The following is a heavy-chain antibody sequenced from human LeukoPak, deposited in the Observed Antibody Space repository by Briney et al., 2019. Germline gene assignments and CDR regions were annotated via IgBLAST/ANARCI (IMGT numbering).Heavy chain of an antibody. CDR1: RGTFSSYA. J-gene: IGHJ6*03. D-gene: IGHD3-10*01. V-gene: IGHV1-69*06. CDR2: IIPIFGTE. CDR3: ARDHLDYGSGSWEYYYYMDV. Sequence: SSFTVSRKAYRGTFSSYAISWVRQAPGRGLECMGGIIPIFGTENYAQKFQGRVTITADKYTSTAYMELSSLRSEDTAVYYCARDHLDYGSGSWEYYYYMDVWGKGTTVTVSS.